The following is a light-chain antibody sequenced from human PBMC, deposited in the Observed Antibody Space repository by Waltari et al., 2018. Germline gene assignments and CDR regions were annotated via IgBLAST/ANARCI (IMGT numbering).Light chain of an antibody. CDR1: SSTIGSNT. V-gene: IGLV1-44*01. CDR2: SNN. J-gene: IGLJ1*01. Sequence: QSVLTQPPSASGTPGQRVTISCSGSSSTIGSNTVTWYQQLPGTAPKLLTYSNNQRPSGVPDRFSGSKSGTSASLAISGLQPEDEADYYCAAWDDSLNGSIYVFGTGTRVTVL. CDR3: AAWDDSLNGSIYV.